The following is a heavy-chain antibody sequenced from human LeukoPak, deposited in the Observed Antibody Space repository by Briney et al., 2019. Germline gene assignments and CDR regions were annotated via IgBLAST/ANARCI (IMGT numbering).Heavy chain of an antibody. D-gene: IGHD3-10*01. J-gene: IGHJ4*02. V-gene: IGHV3-9*01. Sequence: PGGSLRLSCAASGFTFDDYAMHWVRQAPGKGLEWVSGISWNSGSIGYADSVKGRFTISRDNAKNSLYLQMNSLRAEDTAVYYCANSMVRGVTHFDYWGQGTLVTVSS. CDR2: ISWNSGSI. CDR1: GFTFDDYA. CDR3: ANSMVRGVTHFDY.